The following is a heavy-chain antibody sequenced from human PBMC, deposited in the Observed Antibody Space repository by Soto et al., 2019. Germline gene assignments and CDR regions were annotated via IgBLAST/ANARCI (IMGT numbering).Heavy chain of an antibody. CDR3: ARMSSFCTLNWFDP. CDR2: MNPGSGKT. Sequence: QVQLVQSGAEVKEPGASVRVSCTASGYTLINYGISWVRQATGQGLEWMGWMNPGSGKTGYAYTFQGRVTMTRDASTSTAHLERSSLTSKDVAVYDCARMSSFCTLNWFDPWGQGTPVTVSS. V-gene: IGHV1-8*02. J-gene: IGHJ5*02. CDR1: GYTLINYG. D-gene: IGHD3-3*02.